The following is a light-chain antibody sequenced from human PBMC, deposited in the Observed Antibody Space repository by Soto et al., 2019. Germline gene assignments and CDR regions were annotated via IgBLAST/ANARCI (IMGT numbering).Light chain of an antibody. CDR3: QPYNTWPLT. CDR2: DTS. Sequence: EIVLTQSPGTLSLSPGERATLSCRASQGIGDTLAWYQHKPGQTPRLLIYDTSTRATGVPDRFRGSRSGPEFTLTISSLQSEDFAIYYCQPYNTWPLTFGGGTKVESK. V-gene: IGKV3-15*01. J-gene: IGKJ4*01. CDR1: QGIGDT.